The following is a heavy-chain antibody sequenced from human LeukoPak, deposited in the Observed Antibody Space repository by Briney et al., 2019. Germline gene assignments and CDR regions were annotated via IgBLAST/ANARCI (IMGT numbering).Heavy chain of an antibody. D-gene: IGHD2-15*01. CDR3: ARVKGWRSPPPIDY. V-gene: IGHV4-39*07. CDR1: GGSISSTTYY. J-gene: IGHJ4*02. Sequence: SETLSLTCTVSGGSISSTTYYWGWIRQSPGKGLEWIGSVHYSGGSYYNPSLKSRVTISLNTSQNQFSLGLSSVTAADTAVYYCARVKGWRSPPPIDYWGQGTLVTVSS. CDR2: VHYSGGS.